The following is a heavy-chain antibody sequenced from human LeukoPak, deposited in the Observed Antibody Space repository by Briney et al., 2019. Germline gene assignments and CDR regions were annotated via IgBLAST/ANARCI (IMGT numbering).Heavy chain of an antibody. Sequence: PSETLSLTCNVSGASISSLYWTWIRQPPGKGLEWIGFVSYSGGTNYNPSLKSRLSMSIDTSKNQFSLNLRSVTAADTAIYFCSRSHDYGGLYFYYYMDVWGKGTTVTVSS. CDR1: GASISSLY. CDR2: VSYSGGT. V-gene: IGHV4-59*08. J-gene: IGHJ6*03. CDR3: SRSHDYGGLYFYYYMDV. D-gene: IGHD4-23*01.